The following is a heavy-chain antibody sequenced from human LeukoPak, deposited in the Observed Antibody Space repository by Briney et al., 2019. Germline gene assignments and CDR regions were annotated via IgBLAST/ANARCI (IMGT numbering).Heavy chain of an antibody. Sequence: SETLSLTCAVSGYSISSGYYWGWIRQPPGKGLEWIGSIYHSGSTYYNPSLKSRVTISVDTSKNQFFLKLSSVTTADTAVYYCARVGRYFDWLSLDYWGQGTLVTVSS. CDR1: GYSISSGYY. CDR3: ARVGRYFDWLSLDY. D-gene: IGHD3-9*01. CDR2: IYHSGST. V-gene: IGHV4-38-2*01. J-gene: IGHJ4*02.